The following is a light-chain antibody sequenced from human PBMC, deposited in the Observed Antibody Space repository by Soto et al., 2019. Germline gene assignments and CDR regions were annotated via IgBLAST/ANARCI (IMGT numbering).Light chain of an antibody. J-gene: IGLJ1*01. CDR1: CSDVGGYNY. CDR2: DVS. Sequence: QSALTQPASVSGSLGQSITISCTGTCSDVGGYNYVSWYQQHPGKAPKLMIYDVSNRPSGVSNRFSGSKSGNTASLTISGLQAEDEADYYCSSYASSSTYVFGTGTKVTVL. V-gene: IGLV2-14*01. CDR3: SSYASSSTYV.